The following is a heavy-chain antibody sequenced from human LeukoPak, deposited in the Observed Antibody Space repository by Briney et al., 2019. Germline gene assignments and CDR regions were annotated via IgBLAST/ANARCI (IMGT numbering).Heavy chain of an antibody. V-gene: IGHV4-59*01. CDR2: IYYSGST. Sequence: SETLSPTCTVSGGSISSYYWSWIRQPPGKGLEWIGYIYYSGSTNYNPSLKSRVTISVDTSKNQFSLKLSSVTAADTAVYYCARGRWVAAAGTPTNWFDPWGQGTLVTVSS. D-gene: IGHD6-13*01. CDR3: ARGRWVAAAGTPTNWFDP. J-gene: IGHJ5*02. CDR1: GGSISSYY.